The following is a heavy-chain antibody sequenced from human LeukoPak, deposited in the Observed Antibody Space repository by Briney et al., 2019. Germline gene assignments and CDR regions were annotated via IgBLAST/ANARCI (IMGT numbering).Heavy chain of an antibody. CDR3: ARDERVVVVPAAAMRRGWFDP. V-gene: IGHV3-21*01. J-gene: IGHJ5*02. D-gene: IGHD2-2*01. Sequence: GGSLRLSCAASGFTFSSYSMNRVRQAPGKGLEWVSSISSSSSYIYYADSVKGRFTISRDNAKNSLYLQMNSLRAEDTAVYYCARDERVVVVPAAAMRRGWFDPWGQGTLVTVSS. CDR2: ISSSSSYI. CDR1: GFTFSSYS.